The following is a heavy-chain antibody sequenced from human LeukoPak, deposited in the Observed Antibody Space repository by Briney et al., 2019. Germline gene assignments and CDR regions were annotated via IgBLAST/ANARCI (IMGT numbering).Heavy chain of an antibody. CDR1: GGSISSGSYY. Sequence: PSETLSLTCTVSGGSISSGSYYWSWIRQPAGKGLEWIGRIYTSGSTNYNPPLKSRVTISVDTSKNQFSLKLSSVTAADTAVYYCARDDSSGSVSFNYWGQGTLVTVSS. J-gene: IGHJ4*02. CDR2: IYTSGST. D-gene: IGHD3-22*01. CDR3: ARDDSSGSVSFNY. V-gene: IGHV4-61*02.